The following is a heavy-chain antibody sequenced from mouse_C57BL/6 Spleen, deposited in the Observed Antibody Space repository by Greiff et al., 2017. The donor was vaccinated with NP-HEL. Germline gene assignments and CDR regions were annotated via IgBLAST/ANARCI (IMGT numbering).Heavy chain of an antibody. D-gene: IGHD2-12*01. CDR2: IYPGDGDT. CDR1: GYAFRSSW. J-gene: IGHJ1*03. CDR3: AAYSPFGYFDV. Sequence: QVQLKQSGPELVKPGASVKISCKASGYAFRSSWMNWVKQRPGKGLEWIGRIYPGDGDTNYNGKFKGKATLTADKSSSTAYMQLSSLTSEDSAVYFCAAYSPFGYFDVWGTGTTVTVSS. V-gene: IGHV1-82*01.